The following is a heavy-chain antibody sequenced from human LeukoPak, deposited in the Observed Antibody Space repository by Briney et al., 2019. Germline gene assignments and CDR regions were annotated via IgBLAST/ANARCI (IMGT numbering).Heavy chain of an antibody. J-gene: IGHJ4*02. CDR2: VSDTGST. CDR3: ARGYSSSWNYFDY. D-gene: IGHD6-13*01. Sequence: SETLSLTCTVSGGSISSYYWSWIRQPPGKGLEWIGYVSDTGSTSYNPSLKSRVTISIDTSKNQFSLKLSSVTAADTAVYYCARGYSSSWNYFDYWGQGTLVTVSS. CDR1: GGSISSYY. V-gene: IGHV4-59*01.